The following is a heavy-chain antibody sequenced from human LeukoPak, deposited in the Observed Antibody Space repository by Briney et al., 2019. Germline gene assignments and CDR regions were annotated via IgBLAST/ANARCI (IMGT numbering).Heavy chain of an antibody. J-gene: IGHJ5*02. CDR3: ARDWNYYWLDT. CDR1: GGSIRTSSYY. D-gene: IGHD1-7*01. Sequence: PSETLSLTCTVAGGSIRTSSYYWGWVRQPPGKGREWIGSTYYSGNPYYNPSLKSRVSISIDTSKNQLSLRLSSVTAADTAVYYCARDWNYYWLDTWGQGTLVTVSS. V-gene: IGHV4-39*07. CDR2: TYYSGNP.